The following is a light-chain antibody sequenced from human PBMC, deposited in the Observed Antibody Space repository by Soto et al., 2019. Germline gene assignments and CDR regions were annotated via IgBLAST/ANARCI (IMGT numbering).Light chain of an antibody. CDR1: QSISSW. J-gene: IGKJ1*01. CDR2: KAS. V-gene: IGKV1-5*03. Sequence: DIQMPQSPSTLSASVGDRVTITCRASQSISSWLAWYQQKPGKAPKLLIYKASSLESGVPSRFSGSGSGTEFTLTISSLQPDDFATYYCQQYNSYPWPFGQGTKVEIK. CDR3: QQYNSYPWP.